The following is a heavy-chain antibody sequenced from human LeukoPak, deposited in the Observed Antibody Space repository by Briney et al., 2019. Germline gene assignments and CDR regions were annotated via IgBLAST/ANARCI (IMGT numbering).Heavy chain of an antibody. CDR3: AKDRVAFWSGTLDY. CDR2: ISGDGGST. CDR1: GFTFDGCA. V-gene: IGHV3-43*02. Sequence: GGSLRLSCTASGFTFDGCAVHWVRQSPGKGLEWVSLISGDGGSTYYADSVKGRFTISRDNSKNSLYLQMNSLRTEDTALYYCAKDRVAFWSGTLDYWGQGTLVTVSS. J-gene: IGHJ4*02. D-gene: IGHD3-3*01.